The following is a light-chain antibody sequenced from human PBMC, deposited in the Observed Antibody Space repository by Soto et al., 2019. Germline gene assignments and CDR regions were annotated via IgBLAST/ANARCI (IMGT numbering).Light chain of an antibody. V-gene: IGKV1-5*01. J-gene: IGKJ1*01. CDR3: QQYINWWP. CDR1: QSISRS. CDR2: DAS. Sequence: DIQMTQSPSTLSASVGDRVTITCRASQSISRSLAWYQQKSGKAPKLLIYDASSLESGVPSRFSGSGFGTEFPLTISGLQPDDFAVYHCQQYINWWPFGQGTKVDI.